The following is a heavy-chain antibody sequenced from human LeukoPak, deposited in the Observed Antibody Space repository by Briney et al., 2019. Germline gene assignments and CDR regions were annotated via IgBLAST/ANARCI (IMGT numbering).Heavy chain of an antibody. J-gene: IGHJ4*02. D-gene: IGHD3-22*01. V-gene: IGHV3-23*01. CDR3: ARGRYYYDSSGYLGEYYFDY. CDR2: ITTSDGNT. Sequence: GGSLRLSCAASGFTFSSYTMSWVRQAPGKGLEWVSTITTSDGNTYYADSVKGRFTISRDNSKNTLYLQMNSLRAEDTAVYYCARGRYYYDSSGYLGEYYFDYWGQGTLVTVSS. CDR1: GFTFSSYT.